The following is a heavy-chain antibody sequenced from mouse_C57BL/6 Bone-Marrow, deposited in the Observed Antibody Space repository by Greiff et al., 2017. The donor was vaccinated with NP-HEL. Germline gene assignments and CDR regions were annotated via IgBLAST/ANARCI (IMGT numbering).Heavy chain of an antibody. CDR1: GFNIKDDY. V-gene: IGHV14-4*01. Sequence: VQLQQSGAELARPGASVKLSCTASGFNIKDDYMHWVKQRPEQGLEWIGWIDPENGDTEYASKFQGKATITADTSSNTAYLQLSSLTSEDTAVYYCTTGVVEAWFADWGKGTLVTVSA. J-gene: IGHJ3*01. CDR2: IDPENGDT. CDR3: TTGVVEAWFAD.